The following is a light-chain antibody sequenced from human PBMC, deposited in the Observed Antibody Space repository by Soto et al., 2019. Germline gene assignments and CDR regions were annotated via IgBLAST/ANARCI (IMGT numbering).Light chain of an antibody. V-gene: IGKV3-11*01. CDR2: DAS. J-gene: IGKJ1*01. CDR1: QSVSSY. Sequence: IQLTQYPESMSVSTGERATLSCRASQSVSSYLAWYQQKPGQAPRLLIYDASNRATGIPARFSGSGSGTDFTLTISSLEPEDFAVYYCQERSNWPRTFGQVTNVDVK. CDR3: QERSNWPRT.